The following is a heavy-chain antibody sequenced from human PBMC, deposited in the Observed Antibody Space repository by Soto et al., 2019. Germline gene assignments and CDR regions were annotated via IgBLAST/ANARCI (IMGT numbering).Heavy chain of an antibody. V-gene: IGHV1-69*13. Sequence: ASVKVSCKASGGTFSSYAISWVRQAPGQGLEWMGGIIPIFGTANYAQKFQGRVTITADESTSTAYMELSSLRSEDTAVYYCARVGTKESGSYIGCGYYYGMDVWGQGTTLTVSS. D-gene: IGHD1-26*01. CDR3: ARVGTKESGSYIGCGYYYGMDV. J-gene: IGHJ6*02. CDR2: IIPIFGTA. CDR1: GGTFSSYA.